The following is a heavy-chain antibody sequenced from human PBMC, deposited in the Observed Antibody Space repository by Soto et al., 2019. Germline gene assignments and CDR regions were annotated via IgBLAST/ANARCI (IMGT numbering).Heavy chain of an antibody. CDR1: GGSFSGYY. Sequence: SETLSLTCAVYGGSFSGYYWIWIRQPPGKGLEWIGEINHSGSTNYNPSLKSRVTISVDTSKNQFSLKLSSVTAADTAVYYCARFSAYGSGSYWGQGTLVTVSS. CDR3: ARFSAYGSGSY. CDR2: INHSGST. D-gene: IGHD3-10*01. V-gene: IGHV4-34*01. J-gene: IGHJ4*02.